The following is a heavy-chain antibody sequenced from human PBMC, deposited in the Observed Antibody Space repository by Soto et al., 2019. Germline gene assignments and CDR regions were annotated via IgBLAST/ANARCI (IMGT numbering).Heavy chain of an antibody. CDR3: ARVGGYSYGYLSDYYYGMDG. J-gene: IGHJ6*02. CDR2: IIPIFGTA. Sequence: SVKVSCKASGGTFSSYAISWVRQAPGQGLEWMGGIIPIFGTANYAQKFQGRVTITADESTSTAYMELSSLRSEDTAVYYCARVGGYSYGYLSDYYYGMDGWGQGTTVTVSS. V-gene: IGHV1-69*13. CDR1: GGTFSSYA. D-gene: IGHD5-18*01.